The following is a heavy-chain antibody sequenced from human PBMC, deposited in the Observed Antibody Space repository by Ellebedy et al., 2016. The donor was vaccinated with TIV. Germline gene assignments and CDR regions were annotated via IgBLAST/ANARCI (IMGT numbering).Heavy chain of an antibody. CDR2: MNPNSGNT. CDR3: ARDYGSGSYASRWFDP. V-gene: IGHV1-8*01. Sequence: ASVKVSCKASGYTFTSYDINWVRQATGQGLEWMGWMNPNSGNTGYAQRFQGRVTMTRNISISTAYMELSSLRSEDTAVYYCARDYGSGSYASRWFDPWGQGTLVTVSS. D-gene: IGHD3-10*01. CDR1: GYTFTSYD. J-gene: IGHJ5*02.